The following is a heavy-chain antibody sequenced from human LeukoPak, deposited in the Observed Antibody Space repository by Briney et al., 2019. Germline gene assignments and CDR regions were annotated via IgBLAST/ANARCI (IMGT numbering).Heavy chain of an antibody. CDR1: GYTFTSYD. Sequence: ASVKVSCKASGYTFTSYDINWVRQAPGQGLEWMGWINTNTGNPTYAQGFTGRFVFSLDTSVSTAYLQVSSLKAEDTAVYYCAREDVLTVAGTQLFYHYGMDVWGQGTTVTVSS. D-gene: IGHD6-19*01. CDR2: INTNTGNP. J-gene: IGHJ6*02. V-gene: IGHV7-4-1*02. CDR3: AREDVLTVAGTQLFYHYGMDV.